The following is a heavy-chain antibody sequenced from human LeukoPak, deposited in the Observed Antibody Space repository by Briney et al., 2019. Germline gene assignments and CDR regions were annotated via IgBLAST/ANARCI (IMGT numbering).Heavy chain of an antibody. CDR2: IYHSGST. CDR1: GYSISSGYY. V-gene: IGHV4-38-2*01. D-gene: IGHD3-3*01. J-gene: IGHJ5*02. Sequence: SETLSLTCAVSGYSISSGYYWGWIRQPPGKGLEWIGSIYHSGSTYYNPSLKSRVTISVDTSKNQFSLKLSSVTAADTAVYCCASYDFWSGYYRAWGQGTLVTVSS. CDR3: ASYDFWSGYYRA.